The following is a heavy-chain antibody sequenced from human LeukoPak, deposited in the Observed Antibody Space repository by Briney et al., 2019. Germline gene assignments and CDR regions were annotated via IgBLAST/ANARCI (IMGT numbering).Heavy chain of an antibody. CDR2: IKQDGSEQ. V-gene: IGHV3-7*05. J-gene: IGHJ4*02. CDR1: GFTFSNYW. Sequence: GWSLRLSCAASGFTFSNYWMSWVRQAPGKGLEWVANIKQDGSEQYYVDSVKGRFTISRDNSKNSLYLQMNSLRAEDTAVYYCVRWSGSWYYWGQGTLVTVSS. CDR3: VRWSGSWYY. D-gene: IGHD6-13*01.